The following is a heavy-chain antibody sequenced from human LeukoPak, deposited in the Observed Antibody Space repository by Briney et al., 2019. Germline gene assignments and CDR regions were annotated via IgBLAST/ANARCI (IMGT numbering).Heavy chain of an antibody. V-gene: IGHV3-7*04. J-gene: IGHJ4*02. Sequence: PGGSLRLSCVASGFMFSSYWMSWVRQAPGKGLEWVANIKQDGSEKYYVDSVKGRFTISRDNAKNSLYLQMNSLRAEDTAVYYCARDVSSGTGGCFDYWGQGTLVTVSS. CDR1: GFMFSSYW. CDR2: IKQDGSEK. D-gene: IGHD1-14*01. CDR3: ARDVSSGTGGCFDY.